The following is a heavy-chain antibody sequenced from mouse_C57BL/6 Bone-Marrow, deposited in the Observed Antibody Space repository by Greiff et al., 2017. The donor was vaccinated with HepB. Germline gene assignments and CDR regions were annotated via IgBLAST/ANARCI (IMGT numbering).Heavy chain of an antibody. D-gene: IGHD2-1*01. V-gene: IGHV1-55*01. Sequence: VQLPPPGAELVKPGASVQMSCQASGSTFTSYLLTWVKQRPGQGLEWIGDIYPGSGSTNYNEKFKSKATLTVDTSSSTAYMQLSSLTSEDSAVYYCARDGNYLYAMDYWGQGTSVTVSS. J-gene: IGHJ4*01. CDR2: IYPGSGST. CDR1: GSTFTSYL. CDR3: ARDGNYLYAMDY.